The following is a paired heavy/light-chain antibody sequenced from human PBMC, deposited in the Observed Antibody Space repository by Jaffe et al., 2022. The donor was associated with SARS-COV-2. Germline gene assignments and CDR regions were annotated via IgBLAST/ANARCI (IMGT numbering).Heavy chain of an antibody. V-gene: IGHV3-23*01. D-gene: IGHD3-10*01. CDR3: VKEGADMSIIVHSSGYFDI. J-gene: IGHJ3*02. Sequence: EVQLLESGGGLVQSGGSLRLSCGASGFTFSRYAMSWVRQTPGKGLEWVSTSGGSRGGTYYADSVKGRFTISRDSFKNTLYLQMNSLSAEDTAIYYCVKEGADMSIIVHSSGYFDIWGQGTLVTVSS. CDR1: GFTFSRYA. CDR2: SGGSRGGT.
Light chain of an antibody. CDR3: QQRFDWRYT. CDR1: QSIGSY. J-gene: IGKJ2*01. CDR2: DAS. Sequence: ENVLTQSPATLSLSPGERATLSCRASQSIGSYLAWYQQKPGQPPRLLIYDASKRATGIPARFSGSGSGTDFTLTISRLEPEDFAVYYCQQRFDWRYTFGRGTKLEI. V-gene: IGKV3-11*01.